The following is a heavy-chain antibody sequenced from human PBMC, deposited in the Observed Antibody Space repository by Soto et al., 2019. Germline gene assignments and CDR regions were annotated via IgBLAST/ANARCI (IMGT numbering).Heavy chain of an antibody. J-gene: IGHJ4*02. CDR3: ARSRDGYNLNPIDQ. V-gene: IGHV4-59*01. D-gene: IGHD5-12*01. Sequence: QVQLQVSGPGLVKPSATLSLSCTVSTGSSDSFYWSWIRQPPGKGLEWIGYFFYTGSTNHNTSLKGRVTISLDMSSSQFSLGLTSVTAADTAMYYCARSRDGYNLNPIDQWGQGLLVTVSS. CDR1: TGSSDSFY. CDR2: FFYTGST.